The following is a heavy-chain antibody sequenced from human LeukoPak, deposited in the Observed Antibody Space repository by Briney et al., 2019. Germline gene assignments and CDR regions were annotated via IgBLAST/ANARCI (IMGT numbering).Heavy chain of an antibody. CDR2: ISSSSTI. V-gene: IGHV3-48*01. CDR3: ARDSALRYFDWLLPSGGDAFDI. Sequence: GGSLRLSCAASGFTFSSYSMNWVRQAPGKGLEWVSYISSSSTIYYADSVKGRFTISRDNAKNSLYLQMNSLRAEDTAVYYCARDSALRYFDWLLPSGGDAFDIWGQGAMVTVSS. J-gene: IGHJ3*02. D-gene: IGHD3-9*01. CDR1: GFTFSSYS.